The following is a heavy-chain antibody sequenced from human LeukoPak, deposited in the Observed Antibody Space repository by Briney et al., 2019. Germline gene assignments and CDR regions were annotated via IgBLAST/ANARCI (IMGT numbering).Heavy chain of an antibody. CDR1: GLTFSSYA. V-gene: IGHV3-23*01. Sequence: PGGSLRLSCAASGLTFSSYAMSWVRQAPGKGLEWVSAISNSGDGTYYADSVKGRFTISRDNSKNTLYLQMNSLRAEDTAVYYCVKASAASCCDRGDYWGQGTLVTVSS. D-gene: IGHD2-2*01. CDR3: VKASAASCCDRGDY. J-gene: IGHJ4*02. CDR2: ISNSGDGT.